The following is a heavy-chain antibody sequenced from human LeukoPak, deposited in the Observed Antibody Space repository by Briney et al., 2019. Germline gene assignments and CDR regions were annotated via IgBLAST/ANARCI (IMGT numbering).Heavy chain of an antibody. CDR1: GYTFTNYD. Sequence: ASVKVSCKASGYTFTNYDINWVRQATGQGLEWMGWMNPNSGNTGYAQKFQGRVTMTRNTSVITAYMELSSLRSEDTVVYYCARNWGDAFDIWGQGTMVTLSS. CDR2: MNPNSGNT. CDR3: ARNWGDAFDI. J-gene: IGHJ3*02. V-gene: IGHV1-8*01. D-gene: IGHD7-27*01.